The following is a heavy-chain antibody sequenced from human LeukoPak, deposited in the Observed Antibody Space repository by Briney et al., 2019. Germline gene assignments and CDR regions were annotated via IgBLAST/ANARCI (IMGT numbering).Heavy chain of an antibody. V-gene: IGHV4-34*01. J-gene: IGHJ5*02. CDR2: INHSGST. CDR3: ARGLNRYTTRGWFDP. D-gene: IGHD3-16*02. CDR1: GGSFSGYY. Sequence: SETLSLTCAVYGGSFSGYYWSWIRQPPGKGLEWIGEINHSGSTNYNPSLKSRVTISVDTSKNQFSLKLSSVTAADTAVYYCARGLNRYTTRGWFDPWGQGTLVTVSS.